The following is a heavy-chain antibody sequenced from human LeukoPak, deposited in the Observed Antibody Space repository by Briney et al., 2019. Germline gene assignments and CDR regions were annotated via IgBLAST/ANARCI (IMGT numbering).Heavy chain of an antibody. CDR3: ARGPGYCSGGSCTRFDY. CDR2: IYHSGST. CDR1: GGSISSYY. J-gene: IGHJ4*02. Sequence: NASETLSLTCTVSGGSISSYYWSWIRQPPGKGLEWIGNIYHSGSTNYNPSLKSRVTISIDTSKNQFSLKLRSVTAADTAVYYCARGPGYCSGGSCTRFDYWGQGTLVTASS. V-gene: IGHV4-59*01. D-gene: IGHD2-15*01.